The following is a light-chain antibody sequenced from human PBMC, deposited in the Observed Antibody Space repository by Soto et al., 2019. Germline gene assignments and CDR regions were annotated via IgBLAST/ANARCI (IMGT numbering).Light chain of an antibody. V-gene: IGKV3-11*01. CDR2: DAS. Sequence: VLTQAPASLSLSSGEGANVSWSSSLNVNSYLAWYQQKPGQAHRLLIYDASNRAAGIPDRFSGSGSGTDFTLTISSLEPEDFAIYYCQQSQYWPPITGGHGPRRELK. CDR3: QQSQYWPPIT. J-gene: IGKJ5*01. CDR1: LNVNSY.